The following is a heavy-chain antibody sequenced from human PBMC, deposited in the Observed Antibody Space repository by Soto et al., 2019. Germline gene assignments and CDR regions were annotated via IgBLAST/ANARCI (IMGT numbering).Heavy chain of an antibody. CDR3: GAWDSSNNP. Sequence: EGHLVQSGGGLGQPGGSLRLSCVASGFTFSNFWMNWVRQTPGKGLEWVANIKPDGTAQAYVDSVKGRFTVSRDNAKNSLYLQMNSLRADDTAIYFCGAWDSSNNPWGQGTLVTVSS. CDR2: IKPDGTAQ. CDR1: GFTFSNFW. J-gene: IGHJ5*02. D-gene: IGHD1-26*01. V-gene: IGHV3-7*01.